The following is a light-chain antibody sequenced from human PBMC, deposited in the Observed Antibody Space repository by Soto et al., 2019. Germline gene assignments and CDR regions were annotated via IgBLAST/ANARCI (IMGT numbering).Light chain of an antibody. J-gene: IGKJ1*01. V-gene: IGKV3-20*01. Sequence: EIVMTQSPATLSCSPGEGATLSCRASQNVNSNLAWYQQKPGQAPRLLIYGASNRATSIPDRFSGSGSGTDFTLTISRLETEDFAVYYCQQYGSSGTFGQGTKVDIK. CDR3: QQYGSSGT. CDR2: GAS. CDR1: QNVNSN.